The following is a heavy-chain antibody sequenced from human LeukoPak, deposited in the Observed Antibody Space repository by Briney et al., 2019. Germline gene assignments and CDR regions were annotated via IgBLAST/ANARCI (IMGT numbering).Heavy chain of an antibody. J-gene: IGHJ3*02. D-gene: IGHD4-17*01. CDR1: DDSFSSHY. CDR2: ISYIGST. Sequence: PSETLSLTCAVSDDSFSSHYWTWIRQPPGKGLEWIGYISYIGSTNYNPSLNTRFTISIDTSKNRFSLKLSSVTAADTAVYYCARDLVTVTKGFDIWGQGTMVSVSS. V-gene: IGHV4-59*11. CDR3: ARDLVTVTKGFDI.